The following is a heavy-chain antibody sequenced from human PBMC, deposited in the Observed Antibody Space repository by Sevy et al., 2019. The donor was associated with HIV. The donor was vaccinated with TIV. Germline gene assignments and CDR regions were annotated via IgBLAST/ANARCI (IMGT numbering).Heavy chain of an antibody. CDR1: GFTLSRYW. J-gene: IGHJ4*02. CDR2: IKQDGSEK. CDR3: ARDGVYGSGSYGGY. Sequence: GGSLRLSCVASGFTLSRYWMNWVRPAPGKGLEWVANIKQDGSEKNYVDSEKGRFTVSRDNEKNELSLQMNSLTVDDTAVYYCARDGVYGSGSYGGYWGQGTLVTVSS. V-gene: IGHV3-7*03. D-gene: IGHD3-10*01.